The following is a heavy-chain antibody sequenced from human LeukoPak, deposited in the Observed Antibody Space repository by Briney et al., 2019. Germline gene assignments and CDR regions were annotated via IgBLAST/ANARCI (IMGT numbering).Heavy chain of an antibody. CDR3: ARDFYFDY. V-gene: IGHV3-7*04. Sequence: GGSLRLSCATSGFTLSVYWMNWVRQAPGRGLEWVANIKHDGTEEYYVESVKGRFTVSGDNAKNSLYLQMNSLTAEDTAIYYCARDFYFDYWGPGTRVTVSS. J-gene: IGHJ4*02. CDR1: GFTLSVYW. CDR2: IKHDGTEE.